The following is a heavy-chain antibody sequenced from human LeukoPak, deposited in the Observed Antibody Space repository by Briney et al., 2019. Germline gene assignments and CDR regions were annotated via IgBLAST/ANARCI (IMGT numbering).Heavy chain of an antibody. CDR1: GFTLSSHS. V-gene: IGHV3-21*06. D-gene: IGHD7-27*01. Sequence: GGSLRLSCAASGFTLSSHSMNWVRQAPGKGLEWVSSISISSIYIYYADSVKGRFTISRDNAKNSLYLQMNSLRAEDTAMYYCAREEGGKLGIDYYFDYWGQGTLVTVSS. J-gene: IGHJ4*02. CDR3: AREEGGKLGIDYYFDY. CDR2: ISISSIYI.